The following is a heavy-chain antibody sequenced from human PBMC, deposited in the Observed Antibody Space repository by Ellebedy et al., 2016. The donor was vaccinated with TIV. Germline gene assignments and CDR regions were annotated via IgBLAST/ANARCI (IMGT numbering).Heavy chain of an antibody. CDR1: GFTFSSYD. CDR3: ARALIDGGVYYFDY. J-gene: IGHJ4*02. D-gene: IGHD5-24*01. CDR2: IGTAGDT. V-gene: IGHV3-13*01. Sequence: GESLKISCAASGFTFSSYDMHWVRQATGKGLEWVSAIGTAGDTYYSGSVKGRFTISRENAKNSLYLQMNSLRAGDTAVYYCARALIDGGVYYFDYWGQGTLVTVSS.